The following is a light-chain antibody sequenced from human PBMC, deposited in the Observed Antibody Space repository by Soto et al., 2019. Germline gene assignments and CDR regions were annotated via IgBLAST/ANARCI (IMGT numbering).Light chain of an antibody. V-gene: IGKV1-39*01. CDR1: QSSSSY. CDR2: AAS. J-gene: IGKJ2*01. CDR3: QRSDSSARS. Sequence: DIQMTQSPSSLSASVGDRVTIICRASQSSSSYLNWYQQKPGKAPKLLIYAASSWQSGIPSRFTGSGSATHFISTIGTLETGEFTSYNSQRSDSSARSFGQGTKLEI.